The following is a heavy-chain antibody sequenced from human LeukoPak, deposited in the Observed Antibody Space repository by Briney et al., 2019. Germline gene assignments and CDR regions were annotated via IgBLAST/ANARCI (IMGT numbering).Heavy chain of an antibody. D-gene: IGHD2-2*03. V-gene: IGHV3-30*04. CDR3: ARSGYCSSTSCHHGFDY. Sequence: GRSLRLSCAASGFTFSSYAMHWVRQAPGKGLEWVAVISYDGSNKYYADSVKGRFTISRDNSKNTLYLQMNSLRAEDTAVYYCARSGYCSSTSCHHGFDYRGQGTLVTVSS. CDR2: ISYDGSNK. J-gene: IGHJ4*02. CDR1: GFTFSSYA.